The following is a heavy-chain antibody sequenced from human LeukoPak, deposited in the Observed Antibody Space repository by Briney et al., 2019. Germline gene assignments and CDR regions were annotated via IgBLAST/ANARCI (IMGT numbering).Heavy chain of an antibody. CDR1: GGSFSGYY. Sequence: SETLSLTCAVYGGSFSGYYWSWIRQPPGKGLEWIGEINHSGSTNYSPSLKSRVTISVDTSKNQFSLKLSSVTAADTAVYYCAISSGYSYGYGIGYWGQGTLVTVSS. CDR2: INHSGST. D-gene: IGHD5-18*01. J-gene: IGHJ4*02. CDR3: AISSGYSYGYGIGY. V-gene: IGHV4-34*01.